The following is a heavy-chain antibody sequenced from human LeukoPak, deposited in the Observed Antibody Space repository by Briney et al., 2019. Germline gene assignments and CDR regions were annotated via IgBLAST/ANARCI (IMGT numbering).Heavy chain of an antibody. CDR3: ARERISSSWYSLNWFDP. V-gene: IGHV4-61*02. D-gene: IGHD6-13*01. CDR2: IYTGGRT. J-gene: IGHJ5*02. Sequence: PSETLSLTCTVSGGSISSGSYYWSWIRQPAGKGLEWIGRIYTGGRTNYNPSLKSRVTISVDTSKNQFSLKLSSVTAADTAVYYCARERISSSWYSLNWFDPWGQGTLVTVSS. CDR1: GGSISSGSYY.